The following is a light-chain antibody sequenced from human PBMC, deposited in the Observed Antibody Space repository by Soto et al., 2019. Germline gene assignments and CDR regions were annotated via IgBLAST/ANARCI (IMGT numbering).Light chain of an antibody. CDR2: YYSDSDK. V-gene: IGLV5-37*01. CDR3: LIWPSNDCVV. CDR1: SDIDVGRYK. Sequence: QLVLTQPPSSSASPGESAALTCTLPSDIDVGRYKVYWYQQRPGSPPRFLLDYYSDSDKGQGSGVPSRFSGSKDASANTAILLISGLQSDDEADYYCLIWPSNDCVVFGGGTKVTVL. J-gene: IGLJ2*01.